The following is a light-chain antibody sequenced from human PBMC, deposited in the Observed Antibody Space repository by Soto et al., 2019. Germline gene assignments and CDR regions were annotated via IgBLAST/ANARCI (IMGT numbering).Light chain of an antibody. Sequence: EIVMTQSPATLSVSPGERATLSCRAIQSVSSTLAWYQQKPGQAPRLLIYGASTRATGIPARFSGSGSGTEFTLTISSLQSEDFAVYYCQQYNNWPPLTFGGGTKVEIK. CDR3: QQYNNWPPLT. CDR1: QSVSST. J-gene: IGKJ4*01. CDR2: GAS. V-gene: IGKV3-15*01.